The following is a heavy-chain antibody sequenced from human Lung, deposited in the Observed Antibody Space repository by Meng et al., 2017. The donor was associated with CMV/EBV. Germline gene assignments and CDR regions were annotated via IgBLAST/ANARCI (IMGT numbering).Heavy chain of an antibody. CDR2: IKQDGSEK. CDR1: GFTFSSYW. V-gene: IGHV3-7*01. Sequence: GESLKISCAASGFTFSSYWMSWVRQAPGKGLEWVANIKQDGSEKYYVDSVKGRFTISRDNAKNSLYLQMNSLRAEDTAVYYCARDRGRYGRDVWGQGTTVTVSS. J-gene: IGHJ6*01. CDR3: ARDRGRYGRDV.